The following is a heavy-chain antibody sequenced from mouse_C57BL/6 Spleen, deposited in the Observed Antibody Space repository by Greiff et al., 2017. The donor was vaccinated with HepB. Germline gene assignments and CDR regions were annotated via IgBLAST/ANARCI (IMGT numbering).Heavy chain of an antibody. D-gene: IGHD1-1*01. V-gene: IGHV3-6*01. Sequence: EVKLQESGPGLVKPSQSLSLTCSVTGYSFTSGYYWNWIRQFPGNKLEWMGYISYDGSTTYNPSLKNRISIPRDTSKNQFFLKLNSVTTEDTATYYGASPTTPASYWYFDVWGTGTTVTVSS. CDR3: ASPTTPASYWYFDV. J-gene: IGHJ1*03. CDR1: GYSFTSGYY. CDR2: ISYDGST.